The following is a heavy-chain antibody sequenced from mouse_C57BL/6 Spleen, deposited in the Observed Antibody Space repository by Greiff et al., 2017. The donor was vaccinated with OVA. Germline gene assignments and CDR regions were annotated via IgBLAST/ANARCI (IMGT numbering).Heavy chain of an antibody. CDR2: ISSGSSTI. J-gene: IGHJ2*01. D-gene: IGHD4-1*01. Sequence: EVNVVESGGGLVKPGGSLKLSCAASGFTFSDYGMHWVRQAPEKGLEWVAYISSGSSTIYYADTVKGRFTISRDNAKNTLFLQMTSLRSEDTAMYYCARNWDDYFDYWGQGTTLTVSS. CDR3: ARNWDDYFDY. CDR1: GFTFSDYG. V-gene: IGHV5-17*01.